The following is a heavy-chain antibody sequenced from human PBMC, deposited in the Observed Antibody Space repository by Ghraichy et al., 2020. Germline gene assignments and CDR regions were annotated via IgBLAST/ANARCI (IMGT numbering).Heavy chain of an antibody. J-gene: IGHJ4*02. V-gene: IGHV3-23*01. D-gene: IGHD2-8*01. CDR2: SGSTGVH. CDR3: TRGLSLTTTMVADYYFDY. Sequence: GGSLRLSCAASGFTFVTAAVGWVRQAPGKGLEWVSFSGSTGVHYYAESVRGRFTVSRDNSRNTLYLRMDSLRGDDTAIYYCTRGLSLTTTMVADYYFDYWGQGVQVTVSS. CDR1: GFTFVTAA.